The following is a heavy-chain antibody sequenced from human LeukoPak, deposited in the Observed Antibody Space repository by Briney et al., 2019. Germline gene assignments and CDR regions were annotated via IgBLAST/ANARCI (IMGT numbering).Heavy chain of an antibody. D-gene: IGHD5-18*01. CDR2: ISAYNGNT. CDR3: ARDQGIYNYRITDS. V-gene: IGHV1-18*01. CDR1: GYTFSSYG. J-gene: IGHJ4*02. Sequence: ASVKVSCKASGYTFSSYGISWVRQAPGQGLEWMGWISAYNGNTNFAQKFQGRATMTTDTSTSTAYMELRSLRSDDTAVYYCARDQGIYNYRITDSWGQGTLVTVSS.